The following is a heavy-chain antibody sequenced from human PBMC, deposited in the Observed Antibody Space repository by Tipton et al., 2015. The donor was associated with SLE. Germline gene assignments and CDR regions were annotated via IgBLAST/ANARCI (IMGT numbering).Heavy chain of an antibody. CDR1: GGSISSHY. J-gene: IGHJ4*02. Sequence: TLSLTCTVSGGSISSHYWSWIRQPPGKGLEWIWYIYYRGSTNYNPSLKSRVTISVDTSKNQFSLKLSSVTAADTAVYYCARESRSSSWYYFDYWGQGTLVTVSS. V-gene: IGHV4-59*11. CDR3: ARESRSSSWYYFDY. D-gene: IGHD6-13*01. CDR2: IYYRGST.